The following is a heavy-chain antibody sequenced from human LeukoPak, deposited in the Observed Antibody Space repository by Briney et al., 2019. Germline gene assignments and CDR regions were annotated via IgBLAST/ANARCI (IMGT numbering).Heavy chain of an antibody. J-gene: IGHJ4*02. D-gene: IGHD5-24*01. CDR1: GYIFPSYW. CDR2: IYPCDSDT. CDR3: ARQDGRALYYFDY. Sequence: GESLKISCKGSGYIFPSYWIAWVGQMPGKGREWMGIIYPCDSDTRYSPSFQGQVTISADKSITTAYLHLSSLKASDTALYYCARQDGRALYYFDYWGQGTLVTVSS. V-gene: IGHV5-51*01.